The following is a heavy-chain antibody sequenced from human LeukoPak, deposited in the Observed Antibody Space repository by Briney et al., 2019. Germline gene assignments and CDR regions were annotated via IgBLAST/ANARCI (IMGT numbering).Heavy chain of an antibody. D-gene: IGHD3-16*02. V-gene: IGHV5-10-1*01. J-gene: IGHJ4*02. CDR3: ARLEGGVIVDY. Sequence: GESLKISCKGSGYSFTSYWITWVRQMPGKGLEWMGRIDPSESYTNYSPSFQGHVTISADESITTAYLQWSSLKASDTAMYYCARLEGGVIVDYWGQGTLVTVSS. CDR1: GYSFTSYW. CDR2: IDPSESYT.